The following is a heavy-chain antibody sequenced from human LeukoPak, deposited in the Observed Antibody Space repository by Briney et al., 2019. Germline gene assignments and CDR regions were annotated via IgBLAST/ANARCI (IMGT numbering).Heavy chain of an antibody. CDR3: ARDGSSGWYWVDY. CDR1: GFTFSSHG. Sequence: GGSLRLSCAASGFTFSSHGMHWVRQAPGKGLEWVAVIWYDGSKKYHADSVKGRFTISRDNSKNTLYLQMNSLRAEDTAVYYCARDGSSGWYWVDYWGQGTLVTVSS. CDR2: IWYDGSKK. D-gene: IGHD6-19*01. J-gene: IGHJ4*02. V-gene: IGHV3-33*01.